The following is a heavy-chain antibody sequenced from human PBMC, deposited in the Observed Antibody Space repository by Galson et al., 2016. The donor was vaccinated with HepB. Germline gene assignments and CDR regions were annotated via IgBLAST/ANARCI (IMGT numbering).Heavy chain of an antibody. D-gene: IGHD6-13*01. CDR1: GFTFSNYA. CDR2: ISGSGGNT. V-gene: IGHV3-23*01. Sequence: SLRLSCAASGFTFSNYAMSWVRQAQGKGPTWVSTISGSGGNTYYADPVKGRFTISRDNSKNTLYLQINSLRPEDTAIYYCAEAGRYSSSWYSNWFDPWGQGTLVTGSS. J-gene: IGHJ5*02. CDR3: AEAGRYSSSWYSNWFDP.